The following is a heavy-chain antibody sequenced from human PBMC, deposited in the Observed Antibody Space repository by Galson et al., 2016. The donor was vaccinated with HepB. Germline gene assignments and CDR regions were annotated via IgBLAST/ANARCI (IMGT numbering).Heavy chain of an antibody. D-gene: IGHD3-10*01. CDR3: ARVMSTPGTGATSDY. CDR1: GFTFSIYN. Sequence: SLRLSCAASGFTFSIYNMNWVRQAPGKGLEWVSSIGGGSSFLYYADSVKGRFTISRDDAKSSLYLQMNSLRAEDTAVYYCARVMSTPGTGATSDYWGQGTLVTVSS. CDR2: IGGGSSFL. J-gene: IGHJ4*02. V-gene: IGHV3-21*01.